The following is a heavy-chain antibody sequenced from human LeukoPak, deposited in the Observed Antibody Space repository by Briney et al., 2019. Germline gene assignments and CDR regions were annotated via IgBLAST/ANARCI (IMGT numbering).Heavy chain of an antibody. CDR1: GFTFSSYS. V-gene: IGHV3-21*01. CDR3: ATTVVTKPGYFDY. J-gene: IGHJ4*02. Sequence: GGSLRLSCAASGFTFSSYSMNWVRQAPGKGLEWVSSISSSSSYIYYADSVKGRSTISRDNAKNSLYLQMNSLRAEDTAVYYCATTVVTKPGYFDYWGQGTLVTVSS. D-gene: IGHD4-23*01. CDR2: ISSSSSYI.